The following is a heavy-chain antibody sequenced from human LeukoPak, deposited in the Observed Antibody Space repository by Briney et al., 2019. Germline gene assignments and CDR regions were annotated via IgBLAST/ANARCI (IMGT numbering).Heavy chain of an antibody. Sequence: PGGSLRLSCAASGFTFSSYSMNWIRQAPGKGLEWVSSISSSTSYIYYAYSVKGRFTISKDNAKNSLYLQMNSLRAEDTAVYYCARAGGSTVSHSDYWGQGTLVTVSS. V-gene: IGHV3-21*01. J-gene: IGHJ4*02. D-gene: IGHD4-17*01. CDR1: GFTFSSYS. CDR3: ARAGGSTVSHSDY. CDR2: ISSSTSYI.